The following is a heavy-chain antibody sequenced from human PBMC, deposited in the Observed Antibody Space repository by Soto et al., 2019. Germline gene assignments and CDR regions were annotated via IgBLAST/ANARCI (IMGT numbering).Heavy chain of an antibody. Sequence: EVQLVESGGGLVKPGGSLRLSCAASGFTFSSYSMNWVRQAPGKGLEWVSSISSSSSYIYYADSVKGRFTISRDNAKNSLYLQMNSLRAADTAVYYCAKREYSGQNDYWGQGTLVTFSS. CDR3: AKREYSGQNDY. D-gene: IGHD5-12*01. CDR2: ISSSSSYI. CDR1: GFTFSSYS. V-gene: IGHV3-21*01. J-gene: IGHJ4*02.